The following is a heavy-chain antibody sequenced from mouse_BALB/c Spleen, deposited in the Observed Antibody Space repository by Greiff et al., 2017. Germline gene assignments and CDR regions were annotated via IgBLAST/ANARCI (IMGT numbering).Heavy chain of an antibody. D-gene: IGHD1-1*02. CDR1: DYTFTSYW. Sequence: QVQLQQPGAELVKPGASVKLSCKASDYTFTSYWMHWVKQRPGQGLEWIGEINPSNGRTNYNEKFKSKATLTVDKSSSTAYMQLSSLTSEDSAVYYCASYDFDYWGQGTTLTVSS. J-gene: IGHJ2*01. CDR3: ASYDFDY. V-gene: IGHV1S81*02. CDR2: INPSNGRT.